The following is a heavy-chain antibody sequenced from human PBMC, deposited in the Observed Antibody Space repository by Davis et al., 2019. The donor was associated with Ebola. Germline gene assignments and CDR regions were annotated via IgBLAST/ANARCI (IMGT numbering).Heavy chain of an antibody. D-gene: IGHD6-19*01. V-gene: IGHV3-30*14. CDR1: GFTFSSYA. CDR2: IIYDGSNK. J-gene: IGHJ4*02. Sequence: GESLKISCAASGFTFSSYAMHWVRQAPGKGLEWLAYIIYDGSNKFYADSVKGRFTIARDTSRNTVSLQMNSLRAEDTAIYFCVGLRFTYISGWYYIDYWGQGTLVSVSS. CDR3: VGLRFTYISGWYYIDY.